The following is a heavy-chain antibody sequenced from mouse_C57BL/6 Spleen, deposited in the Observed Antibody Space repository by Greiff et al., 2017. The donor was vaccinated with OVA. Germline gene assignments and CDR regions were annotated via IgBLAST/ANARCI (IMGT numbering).Heavy chain of an antibody. J-gene: IGHJ3*01. CDR2: ISDGGSYT. CDR1: GFTFSSYA. V-gene: IGHV5-4*01. CDR3: ARDDYGFAY. D-gene: IGHD2-4*01. Sequence: EVKLVESGGGLVKPGGSLKLSCAASGFTFSSYAMSWVRQTPEKRLEWVATISDGGSYTYYPDNVKGRFTISRDNAKKNLYLQMSHLKSEDTAMYYCARDDYGFAYWGQGTLVTVSA.